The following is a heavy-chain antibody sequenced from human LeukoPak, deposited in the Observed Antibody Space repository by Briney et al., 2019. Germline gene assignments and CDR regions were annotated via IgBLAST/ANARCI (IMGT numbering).Heavy chain of an antibody. V-gene: IGHV1-2*02. Sequence: ASVKVSCKASGYTLTGYYMHWVRQAPGQGLGWMGWINPNSGGTNYAQKFQGRVTMTRDKSISTAYMELSRLRSDDTAVYYCARPRYDGNLYYFDYWGQGTLVTVSS. CDR1: GYTLTGYY. CDR2: INPNSGGT. D-gene: IGHD4-23*01. J-gene: IGHJ4*02. CDR3: ARPRYDGNLYYFDY.